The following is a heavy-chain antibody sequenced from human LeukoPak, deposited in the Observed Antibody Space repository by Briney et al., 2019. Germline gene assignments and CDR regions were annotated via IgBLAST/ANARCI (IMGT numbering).Heavy chain of an antibody. D-gene: IGHD2-15*01. Sequence: GGSLRLSCAASGFTFSSYAMSWVRQAPGRGLEWVSAISGSGGSTYYADSVKGRFTISRDNSKNTLYLQMNSLRAEDTAVYYCAQQVGYCSSGSCYFTYWGQGTLVTVSS. V-gene: IGHV3-23*01. CDR1: GFTFSSYA. J-gene: IGHJ1*01. CDR2: ISGSGGST. CDR3: AQQVGYCSSGSCYFTY.